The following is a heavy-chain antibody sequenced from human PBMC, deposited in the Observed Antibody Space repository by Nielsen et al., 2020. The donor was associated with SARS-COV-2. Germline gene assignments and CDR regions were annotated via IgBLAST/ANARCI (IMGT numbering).Heavy chain of an antibody. D-gene: IGHD2-2*01. V-gene: IGHV1-3*01. CDR3: ARVRCGSTSCYPPDTYGMDV. CDR2: INAGNGNT. J-gene: IGHJ6*02. Sequence: WVRQAPGQRLEWMGWINAGNGNTKYSQKFQGRVTITRDTSASTAYMELSSLRSEDTAVYYCARVRCGSTSCYPPDTYGMDVWGQGTTVTVSS.